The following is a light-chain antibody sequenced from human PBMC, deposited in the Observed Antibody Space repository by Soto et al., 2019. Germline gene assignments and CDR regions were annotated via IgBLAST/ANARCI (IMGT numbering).Light chain of an antibody. V-gene: IGLV2-11*01. J-gene: IGLJ2*01. Sequence: QSALTQPRSVSGSPGQSVTISCTGTSSDVGGYNYVSWYQQHPGKAPKLMIYDVNQRPSGVPDRFSGSKSGNTASLTISGLQAEDEADYYCCSYAGSHFLFGGGTKLTVL. CDR3: CSYAGSHFL. CDR1: SSDVGGYNY. CDR2: DVN.